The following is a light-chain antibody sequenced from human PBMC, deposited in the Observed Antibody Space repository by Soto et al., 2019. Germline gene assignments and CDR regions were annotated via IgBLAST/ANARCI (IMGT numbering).Light chain of an antibody. Sequence: QSALTQPASVSGSPGQSITISCTGTSSDVGGYNYVSWYQQHPGKAPKLMIYDVSNRPSGVSKRFSGSKSGNPASLTFSGLQADDEADYNCSSYTSSSTLVVLGRWTEHAVL. CDR3: SSYTSSSTLVV. CDR2: DVS. CDR1: SSDVGGYNY. V-gene: IGLV2-14*01. J-gene: IGLJ2*01.